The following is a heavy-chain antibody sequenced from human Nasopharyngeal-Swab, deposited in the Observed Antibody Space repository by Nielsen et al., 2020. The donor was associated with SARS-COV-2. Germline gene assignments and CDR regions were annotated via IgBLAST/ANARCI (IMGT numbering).Heavy chain of an antibody. D-gene: IGHD6-13*01. V-gene: IGHV4-39*01. Sequence: SETVPTCTVSGGSISSSSYYWGWIRQPPGKGLEWIGSIYYSGSTYYNPSLKSRVTISVDTSKNQFSLKLSSVTAADTAVYYCARHGETIAAAGAPFDYWGQGTLVTVSS. CDR2: IYYSGST. CDR3: ARHGETIAAAGAPFDY. CDR1: GGSISSSSYY. J-gene: IGHJ4*02.